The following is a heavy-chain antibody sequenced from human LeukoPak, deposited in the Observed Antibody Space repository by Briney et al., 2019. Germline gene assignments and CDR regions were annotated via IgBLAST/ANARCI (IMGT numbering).Heavy chain of an antibody. CDR2: IKGDGIEK. D-gene: IGHD7-27*01. J-gene: IGHJ3*01. V-gene: IGHV3-7*01. CDR3: ASEINWGSGAFDV. Sequence: GGSLRLSCTGSGFMFSKYWMTWVRQAPGKGLEWVANIKGDGIEKCYVDSVKGRFTISRDNAGNSLFLQANSLRAEDTAMYYCASEINWGSGAFDVWGQGTMVTVS. CDR1: GFMFSKYW.